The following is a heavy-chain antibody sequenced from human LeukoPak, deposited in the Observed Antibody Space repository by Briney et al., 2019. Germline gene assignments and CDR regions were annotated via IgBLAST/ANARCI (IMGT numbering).Heavy chain of an antibody. CDR1: GFPFSNYW. D-gene: IGHD6-13*01. CDR3: ARGYYSSSRFDS. V-gene: IGHV3-74*01. CDR2: VNSDGSTT. J-gene: IGHJ4*02. Sequence: GGSLRLSCAASGFPFSNYWMHWVRKAAGKGLVWVSRVNSDGSTTNYADSVKGRFTISRDNAENTLYMRMNSLRPEDTAVYYCARGYYSSSRFDSWGQGTLVTVSS.